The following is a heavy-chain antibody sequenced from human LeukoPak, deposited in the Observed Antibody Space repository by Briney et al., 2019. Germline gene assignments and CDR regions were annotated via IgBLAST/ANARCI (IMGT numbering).Heavy chain of an antibody. CDR3: ARLILAGDFDY. J-gene: IGHJ4*02. V-gene: IGHV4-59*08. Sequence: PSETLSLTCTASGCSISSYYWSWIRQPPGKGLEWIGYIYYSGSTNYHPSLKSRVTISVDTSKNQFSLKLSSVTAADTAVYYCARLILAGDFDYWGQGTLVSVSS. D-gene: IGHD7-27*01. CDR1: GCSISSYY. CDR2: IYYSGST.